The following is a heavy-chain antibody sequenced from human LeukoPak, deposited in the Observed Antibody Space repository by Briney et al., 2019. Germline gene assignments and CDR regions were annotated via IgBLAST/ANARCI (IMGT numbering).Heavy chain of an antibody. D-gene: IGHD3-10*01. CDR1: GFTFSSYG. V-gene: IGHV3-30*02. CDR3: AKDPLWFRESFGFDY. Sequence: GGSLRLSCAASGFTFSSYGMHWVRQAPGKGLEWVAFIRYDGSNKYYADSVKGRFTISRDNSKNTLYLQMNSLRAEDTAVYYCAKDPLWFRESFGFDYWGQGTLVTVSS. CDR2: IRYDGSNK. J-gene: IGHJ4*02.